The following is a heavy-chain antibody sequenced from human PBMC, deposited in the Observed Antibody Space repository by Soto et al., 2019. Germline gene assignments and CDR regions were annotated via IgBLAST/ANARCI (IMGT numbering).Heavy chain of an antibody. CDR3: AKEYCGGHCSSDYFDY. CDR2: ISRDGSVR. CDR1: GFTFSNYG. D-gene: IGHD2-21*01. V-gene: IGHV3-30*18. J-gene: IGHJ4*02. Sequence: PGGSLRLSCAASGFTFSNYGIHWVRQAPGNGLEWVAVISRDGSVRYYAASVKGRFTISRDNSKNTLYLQVNNLRAEDTAVYYCAKEYCGGHCSSDYFDYWGQGTLVT.